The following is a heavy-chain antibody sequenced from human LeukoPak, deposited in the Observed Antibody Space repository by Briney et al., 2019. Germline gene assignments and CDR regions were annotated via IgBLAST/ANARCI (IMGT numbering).Heavy chain of an antibody. Sequence: PGRSLRLSCAASGFTFSSYGMHWVRQAPGKGLEWVAVIWYDGSNKYYADSVKGRFTISRDNSKNTLYLQMNSLRAEDTAVYYCGRGFPLPVDGPIDYWGQGTLVTVSS. V-gene: IGHV3-33*01. CDR2: IWYDGSNK. D-gene: IGHD6-19*01. J-gene: IGHJ4*02. CDR3: GRGFPLPVDGPIDY. CDR1: GFTFSSYG.